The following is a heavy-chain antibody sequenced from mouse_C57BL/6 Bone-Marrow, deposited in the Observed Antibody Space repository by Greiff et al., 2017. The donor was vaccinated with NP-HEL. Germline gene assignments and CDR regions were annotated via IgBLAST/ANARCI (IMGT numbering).Heavy chain of an antibody. CDR1: GFTFSSYA. J-gene: IGHJ3*01. Sequence: DVHLVESGGGLVKPGGSLKLSCAASGFTFSSYAMSWVRQTPEKRLEWVATISDGGSYTYYPDNVKGRFTISRDNAKNNLYLQMSHLKSVDTARYNCARDDEVYSFAYWGQGTLVTVSA. D-gene: IGHD2-3*01. CDR3: ARDDEVYSFAY. V-gene: IGHV5-4*01. CDR2: ISDGGSYT.